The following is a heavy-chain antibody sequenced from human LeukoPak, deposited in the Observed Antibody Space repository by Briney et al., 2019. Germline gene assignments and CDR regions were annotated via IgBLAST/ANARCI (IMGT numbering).Heavy chain of an antibody. J-gene: IGHJ4*02. V-gene: IGHV1-18*01. CDR2: SIGCSGKA. CDR1: DYMLTSFG. CDR3: ARGKTIDY. Sequence: ASVKVSCKVPDYMLTSFGVSWVRQAPGQGLEWIGWSIGCSGKANYAQKLQDRITMTTDLSTSTVYMELKSLTSDDTAIYYCARGKTIDYWGQGTLVTVSS. D-gene: IGHD1-1*01.